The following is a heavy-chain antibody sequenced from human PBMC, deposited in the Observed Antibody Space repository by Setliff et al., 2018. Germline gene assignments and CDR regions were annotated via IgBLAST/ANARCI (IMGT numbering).Heavy chain of an antibody. CDR1: GGSISSISYY. V-gene: IGHV4-39*01. D-gene: IGHD2-2*01. Sequence: PSETLSLTCTVPGGSISSISYYWGWIRQPPGKGLEWIGTVYDSGTTYYNPSLKGRVTIFVDTSKNQFSLNLNSVTAADTGVYYCASCRYQVPYDYWGQGILVPSPQ. CDR2: VYDSGTT. J-gene: IGHJ4*02. CDR3: ASCRYQVPYDY.